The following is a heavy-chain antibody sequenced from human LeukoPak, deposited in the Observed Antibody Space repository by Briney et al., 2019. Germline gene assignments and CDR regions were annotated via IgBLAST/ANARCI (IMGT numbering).Heavy chain of an antibody. CDR1: GFTFSSYA. V-gene: IGHV3-7*01. CDR3: ARKWENPTFDY. D-gene: IGHD1-26*01. CDR2: IKQDGSEK. Sequence: GGSLRLSCAASGFTFSSYAMSWVRQAPGKGLEWVANIKQDGSEKYYVDSVKGRYTISRDNAKNSLYLQMNSLRAEETAVYYCARKWENPTFDYWGQGTLVTVSS. J-gene: IGHJ4*02.